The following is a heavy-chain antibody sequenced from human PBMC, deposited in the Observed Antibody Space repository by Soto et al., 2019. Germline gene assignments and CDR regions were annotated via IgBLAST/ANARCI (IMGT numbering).Heavy chain of an antibody. J-gene: IGHJ3*02. V-gene: IGHV1-46*01. D-gene: IGHD3-22*01. Sequence: QVQLVQSGAEVKKPGASVKVSCKASGYTFTSYYMHWVRQAPGQGLEWMGIINPSGGSTSYAQKFQDRVTMTRDTSTSTVYMELSSLRSEDTAVYYCARGDSSGYYESGAFDIWGQGTMVTVSS. CDR1: GYTFTSYY. CDR3: ARGDSSGYYESGAFDI. CDR2: INPSGGST.